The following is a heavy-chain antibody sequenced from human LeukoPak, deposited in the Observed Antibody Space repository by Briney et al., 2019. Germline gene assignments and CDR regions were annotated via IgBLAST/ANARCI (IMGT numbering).Heavy chain of an antibody. Sequence: PGGSLRLSCAASGFTFRSYAMHWVGQATGKGLEWVSAIGTSGNTYYSGSVKGRFTISTDHAKNSLYLPMNNVTTGDTAVYYCASMGYGSIWYISVYWGQGTLVTVSS. J-gene: IGHJ4*02. CDR1: GFTFRSYA. CDR2: IGTSGNT. V-gene: IGHV3-13*04. CDR3: ASMGYGSIWYISVY. D-gene: IGHD6-13*01.